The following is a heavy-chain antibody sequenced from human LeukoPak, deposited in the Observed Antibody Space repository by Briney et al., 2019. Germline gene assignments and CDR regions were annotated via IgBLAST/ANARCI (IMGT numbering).Heavy chain of an antibody. Sequence: PGGSLRLSCAASGFTFSSYAMSWVRQAPGKGLEWVSAISGSGGSTYYADSVKGRFTISRDNSKNTLYPQMNSLRAEDTAVYYCAKDSGSITGTTFSYWGQGTLVTVSS. CDR3: AKDSGSITGTTFSY. V-gene: IGHV3-23*01. CDR2: ISGSGGST. J-gene: IGHJ4*02. CDR1: GFTFSSYA. D-gene: IGHD1-7*01.